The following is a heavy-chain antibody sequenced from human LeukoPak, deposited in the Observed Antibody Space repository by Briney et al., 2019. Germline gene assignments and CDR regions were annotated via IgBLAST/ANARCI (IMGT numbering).Heavy chain of an antibody. CDR1: GGSISSSSYY. CDR3: ARHGLLGYCSGGSCYSGY. CDR2: IYYSGST. V-gene: IGHV4-39*01. D-gene: IGHD2-15*01. J-gene: IGHJ4*02. Sequence: SETLSLTCTVSGGSISSSSYYWGWIRQPPGKGLEWIGSIYYSGSTYYNPSLKSRVTISVDTSKNQFSLKLSSVTAADTAVYYCARHGLLGYCSGGSCYSGYWGQGTLVTVSS.